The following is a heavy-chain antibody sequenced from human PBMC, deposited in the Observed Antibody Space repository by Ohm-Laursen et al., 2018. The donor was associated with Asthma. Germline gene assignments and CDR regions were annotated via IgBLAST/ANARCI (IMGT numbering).Heavy chain of an antibody. CDR3: AGFIGFLEWSSRDDAFDI. CDR1: GCSVSSCSYY. Sequence: SVTLSLTCTVSGCSVSSCSYYWSWHRQPPGRGLEWIGYIYYSASANYNPSLKSRVTISVDTSKNQFSLKLSSVTAAGTAVYYCAGFIGFLEWSSRDDAFDIWGQGTMVTVSS. D-gene: IGHD3-3*02. CDR2: IYYSASA. J-gene: IGHJ3*02. V-gene: IGHV4-61*01.